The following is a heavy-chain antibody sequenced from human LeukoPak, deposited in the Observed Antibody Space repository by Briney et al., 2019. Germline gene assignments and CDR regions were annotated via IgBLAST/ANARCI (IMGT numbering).Heavy chain of an antibody. V-gene: IGHV4-4*07. CDR2: IYTSGST. CDR3: ARETIFGARIDY. J-gene: IGHJ4*02. D-gene: IGHD3-3*01. CDR1: GGSISSYY. Sequence: PSETLSLTCTVSGGSISSYYWSWIRQPAGKGLEWIGRIYTSGSTNYNPPLKSRVTMSVDASKNQFSLKLSSVTAADTAVYYCARETIFGARIDYWGQGTLVTVSS.